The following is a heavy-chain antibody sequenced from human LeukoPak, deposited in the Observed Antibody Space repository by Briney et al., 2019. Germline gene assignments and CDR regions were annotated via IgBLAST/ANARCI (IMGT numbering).Heavy chain of an antibody. Sequence: SETLSLTCADYGGSFRGYYWSWIRQPPGKGLEWIGEINHSGSTNYNPSLKSRVTISVDTSKNQFSLKLSSVTAADTAVYYCATVTQYYYYYYMDVWGKGTTVTVSS. CDR2: INHSGST. V-gene: IGHV4-34*01. CDR1: GGSFRGYY. CDR3: ATVTQYYYYYYMDV. D-gene: IGHD1-14*01. J-gene: IGHJ6*03.